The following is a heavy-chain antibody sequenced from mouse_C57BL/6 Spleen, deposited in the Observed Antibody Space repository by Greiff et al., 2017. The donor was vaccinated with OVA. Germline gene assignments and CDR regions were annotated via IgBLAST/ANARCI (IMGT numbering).Heavy chain of an antibody. CDR3: ARHYYGSGGYFDY. D-gene: IGHD1-1*01. V-gene: IGHV7-3*01. CDR2: IRNKANGYTT. Sequence: DVQLQESGGGLVQPGGSLSLSCAASGFTFTDYYMSWVRQPPGKALEWLGFIRNKANGYTTEYSASVKGRFTISRDNSQSILYLQMNALRAEDSATYYCARHYYGSGGYFDYWGQGTTLTVSS. CDR1: GFTFTDYY. J-gene: IGHJ2*01.